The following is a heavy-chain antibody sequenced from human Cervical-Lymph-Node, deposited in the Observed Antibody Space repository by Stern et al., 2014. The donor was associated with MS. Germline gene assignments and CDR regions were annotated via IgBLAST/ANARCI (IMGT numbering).Heavy chain of an antibody. V-gene: IGHV4-31*03. CDR3: ARDHFTTSLDV. J-gene: IGHJ6*02. Sequence: VQLQESGPGLVKPSQTLSLTCTVSGGSISSDNYYWTWIRQHPGQGLEWIGHIYYSGNTHYTPSLQIRVSITMDTSKNLFSLRLSSVTAADTAGYYCARDHFTTSLDVWGHGTTVTVS. CDR1: GGSISSDNYY. D-gene: IGHD2-2*01. CDR2: IYYSGNT.